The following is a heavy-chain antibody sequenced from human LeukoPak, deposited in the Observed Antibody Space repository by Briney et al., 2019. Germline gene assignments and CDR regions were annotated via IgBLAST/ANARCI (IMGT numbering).Heavy chain of an antibody. Sequence: GGSLRLSCTVSGFTVSSNSMSWVRQAPGKGLEWVSFIYSDNTHYSDSVKGRFTISRDNSKNTLYLQMNSLRAEDTAVYYCARRAGAHSHPYDYWGQGTLVTVSS. CDR2: IYSDNT. D-gene: IGHD4/OR15-4a*01. V-gene: IGHV3-53*01. J-gene: IGHJ4*02. CDR3: ARRAGAHSHPYDY. CDR1: GFTVSSNS.